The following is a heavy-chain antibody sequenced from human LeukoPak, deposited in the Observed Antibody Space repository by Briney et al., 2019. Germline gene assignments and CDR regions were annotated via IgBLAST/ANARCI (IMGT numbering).Heavy chain of an antibody. D-gene: IGHD3-3*01. CDR1: GGSISSYY. CDR2: IYYSGST. J-gene: IGHJ6*04. CDR3: ARDRIYDFWSGLFGMDV. V-gene: IGHV4-59*01. Sequence: SETLSLTCTVSGGSISSYYWSWIRQPPGKGLEWIGYIYYSGSTNYDPSLKSRVTISVDTSKNQFSLKLSSVTAADTAVYYCARDRIYDFWSGLFGMDVWGKGTTVTVSS.